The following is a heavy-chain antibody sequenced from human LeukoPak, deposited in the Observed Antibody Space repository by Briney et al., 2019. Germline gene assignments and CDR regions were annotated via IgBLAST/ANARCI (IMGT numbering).Heavy chain of an antibody. CDR2: IYYSGST. J-gene: IGHJ4*02. Sequence: PSQTLSLTCTVSGGSISSGGYYWSWIRQHPGKGLEWIGYIYYSGSTYYNPSLKSRVTISVDTSKNQFSLKLSSVTAVDTAVYYCARTATVYFDYWGQGTLVTVSS. CDR1: GGSISSGGYY. V-gene: IGHV4-31*03. CDR3: ARTATVYFDY. D-gene: IGHD2-15*01.